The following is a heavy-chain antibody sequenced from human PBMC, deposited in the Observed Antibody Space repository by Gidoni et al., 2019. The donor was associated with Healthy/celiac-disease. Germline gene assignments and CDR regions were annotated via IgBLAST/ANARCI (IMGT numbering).Heavy chain of an antibody. D-gene: IGHD1-1*01. Sequence: QVQLQQWGAGLLKPSETLSLTCAVYGGSFSGYYWSWIRQPPGKGLEWIGEINHSGSTNYNPSLKSRVTISVDTSKNQFSLKLSSVTAADTAVYYCASSPGSGTMRRAWFDPWGQGTLVTVSS. CDR1: GGSFSGYY. CDR2: INHSGST. V-gene: IGHV4-34*01. J-gene: IGHJ5*02. CDR3: ASSPGSGTMRRAWFDP.